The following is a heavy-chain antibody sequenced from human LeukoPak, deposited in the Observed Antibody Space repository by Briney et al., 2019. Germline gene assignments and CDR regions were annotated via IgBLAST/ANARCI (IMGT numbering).Heavy chain of an antibody. CDR2: ISGSGGST. V-gene: IGHV3-23*01. CDR3: AKGPRAAYSGYDFHGTRWDYFDY. J-gene: IGHJ4*02. D-gene: IGHD5-12*01. Sequence: GGSLRLSCAASGFTFSSYAMSWVRRAPGKGLEWVSAISGSGGSTYYADSVKGRFTISRDNSKNTLYLQMNSLRAEDTAVYYCAKGPRAAYSGYDFHGTRWDYFDYWGQGTLVTVSS. CDR1: GFTFSSYA.